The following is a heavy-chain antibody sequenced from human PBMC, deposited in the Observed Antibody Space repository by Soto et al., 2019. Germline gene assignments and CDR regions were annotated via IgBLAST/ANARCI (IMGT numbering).Heavy chain of an antibody. Sequence: ASVKVSCKASGYTFTSYDINWVRQATGQGLEWMGWMNPNSGNTGYAQKFQGRVTMTRNTSISTAYMELSSLRSEDTAVYYCAVLWFGALDAFDIWGQGTMVTVSS. V-gene: IGHV1-8*01. D-gene: IGHD3-10*01. J-gene: IGHJ3*02. CDR3: AVLWFGALDAFDI. CDR2: MNPNSGNT. CDR1: GYTFTSYD.